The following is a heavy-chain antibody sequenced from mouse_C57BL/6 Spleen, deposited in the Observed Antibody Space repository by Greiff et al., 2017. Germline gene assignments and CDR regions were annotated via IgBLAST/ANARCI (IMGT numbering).Heavy chain of an antibody. D-gene: IGHD1-1*02. CDR1: GYSFTGYY. V-gene: IGHV1-42*01. CDR2: LNPSTGGT. Sequence: EVQLQQSGPELVKPGASVKISCKASGYSFTGYYMNWVKQSPEKSLEWIGELNPSTGGTTYNQKFKAKATLTVDKSSSTAYMQLKSLTSEDSAVYYCATIDGGCYAVYAYWGQGTLVTVSA. J-gene: IGHJ3*01. CDR3: ATIDGGCYAVYAY.